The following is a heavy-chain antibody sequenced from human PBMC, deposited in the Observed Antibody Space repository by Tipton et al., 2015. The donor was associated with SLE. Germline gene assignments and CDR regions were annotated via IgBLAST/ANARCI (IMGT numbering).Heavy chain of an antibody. Sequence: TLSLTCAVYGGSFSGYYWSWIRQPPGKGLEWIGEINHSGSTNYNPSLKSRVTMSVDTSKNQFSLKLSSVTAADTAVYYCARGGSITIFGVVFAFDIWGQGTMVTVSS. V-gene: IGHV4-34*01. CDR1: GGSFSGYY. CDR2: INHSGST. D-gene: IGHD3-3*01. J-gene: IGHJ3*02. CDR3: ARGGSITIFGVVFAFDI.